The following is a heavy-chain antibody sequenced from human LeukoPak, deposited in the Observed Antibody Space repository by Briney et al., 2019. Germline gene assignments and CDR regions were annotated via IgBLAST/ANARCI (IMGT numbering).Heavy chain of an antibody. CDR1: GFTFSSYS. J-gene: IGHJ4*02. V-gene: IGHV3-74*01. CDR3: ARTYAYDATGDRGH. CDR2: INSDGSST. D-gene: IGHD3-16*01. Sequence: GGSLRLSCAASGFTFSSYSMNWVRQAPGKGLEWVSCINSDGSSTSYADSVKGRFTISRDNAKNSLYLKMNGLRAEDTAVYYCARTYAYDATGDRGHWGQGTLVTVSS.